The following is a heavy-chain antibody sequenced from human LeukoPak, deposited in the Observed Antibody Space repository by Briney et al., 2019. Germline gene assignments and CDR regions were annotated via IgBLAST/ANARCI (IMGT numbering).Heavy chain of an antibody. J-gene: IGHJ4*02. D-gene: IGHD3-3*01. Sequence: PSETLSLTCAVSGGSISSSNWWSWVRQPPGKGLEWIGSIYYSGSTYYNPSLKSRVTISVDTSKNQFSLKLSSVTAADTAVYYCARLDFWSGYYLDYWGQGTLVTVSS. CDR3: ARLDFWSGYYLDY. CDR1: GGSISSSNW. CDR2: IYYSGST. V-gene: IGHV4-39*01.